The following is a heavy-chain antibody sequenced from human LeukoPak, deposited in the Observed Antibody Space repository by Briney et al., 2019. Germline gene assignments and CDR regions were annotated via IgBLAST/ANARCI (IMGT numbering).Heavy chain of an antibody. CDR3: AKASGGSGSYYGTYYYYYGMDV. J-gene: IGHJ6*02. V-gene: IGHV3-23*01. CDR1: GFTFSSYA. Sequence: GGSLRLSCAASGFTFSSYAMSWVRQAPGKGLEWVSAISGSGGSTYYADSVKGRFTISGDNSKNTLYLQMNSLRAEDTAVYYCAKASGGSGSYYGTYYYYYGMDVWGQGTTVTVSS. D-gene: IGHD3-10*01. CDR2: ISGSGGST.